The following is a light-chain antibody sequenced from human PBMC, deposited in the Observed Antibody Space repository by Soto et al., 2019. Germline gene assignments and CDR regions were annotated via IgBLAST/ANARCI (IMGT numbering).Light chain of an antibody. Sequence: TQLTQSPASLSASVGDRVTVTCRANQSIGRNLNWYKQKPGKAPKLLIYTSSNLQSGVPSRFSGSGSRTDFILTIRSLQPEDFASYYCQQSYSTPPTFGQGTKVDIK. V-gene: IGKV1-39*01. CDR1: QSIGRN. CDR3: QQSYSTPPT. J-gene: IGKJ1*01. CDR2: TSS.